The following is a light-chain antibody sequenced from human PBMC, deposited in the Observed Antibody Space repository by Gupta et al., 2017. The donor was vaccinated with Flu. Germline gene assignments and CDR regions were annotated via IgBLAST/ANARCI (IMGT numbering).Light chain of an antibody. CDR2: DFS. V-gene: IGLV2-23*02. J-gene: IGLJ2*01. CDR3: CYHANAPTSAGV. Sequence: QSALTQPASVAGSPGPSITVSCTGTSSDVGGDNLVSWYHQHPGKAHKLMFCDFSKRPSGVSHRFSGSTSGNTASLIITGLPDEDEADDYYCYHANAPTSAGVCGGGTKLTVL. CDR1: SSDVGGDNL.